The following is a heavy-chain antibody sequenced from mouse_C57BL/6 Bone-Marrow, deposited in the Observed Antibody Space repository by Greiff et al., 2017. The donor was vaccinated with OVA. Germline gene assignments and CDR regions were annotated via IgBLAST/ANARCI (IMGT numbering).Heavy chain of an antibody. J-gene: IGHJ2*01. V-gene: IGHV8-12*01. CDR2: IYWDDDK. Sequence: QVTLKVSGPGLLQSSQTLSLTCSFSGFSLSTSGMGVSWIRQPSGKGLEWLAHIYWDDDKRYNPSLKSRLTISKDTSRNQVFLKITSVDTADTATYYCARSSTGYFDYWGQGTTLTVSS. CDR3: ARSSTGYFDY. CDR1: GFSLSTSGMG. D-gene: IGHD3-1*01.